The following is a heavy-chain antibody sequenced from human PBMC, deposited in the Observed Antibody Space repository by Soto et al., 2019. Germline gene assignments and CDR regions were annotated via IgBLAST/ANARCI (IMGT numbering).Heavy chain of an antibody. J-gene: IGHJ3*02. CDR1: GYTFTGYY. D-gene: IGHD1-26*01. V-gene: IGHV1-2*04. CDR3: ARARVGELPGANDAFDI. Sequence: ASVKVSCKASGYTFTGYYMHWVRQAPGQGLEWMGWINPNSGGTNYAQKFQGWVTMTRDTSISTAYMELSRLRSDDTAVYYCARARVGELPGANDAFDIWGQGTMVTVS. CDR2: INPNSGGT.